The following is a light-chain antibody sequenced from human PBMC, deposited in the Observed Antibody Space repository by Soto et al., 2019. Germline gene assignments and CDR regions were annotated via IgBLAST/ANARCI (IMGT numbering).Light chain of an antibody. CDR3: QQYNDWPRT. V-gene: IGKV3-15*01. Sequence: IVFIQCAGTLSLKPGERATLSCRASQTMTRAYLAWYQQTTGQPPSILLYGAFTRDTGIPARFSGTGSWTEFTLTFSRLQSEDVALDYCQQYNDWPRTFGQGTKVEIK. J-gene: IGKJ1*01. CDR1: QTMTRA. CDR2: GAF.